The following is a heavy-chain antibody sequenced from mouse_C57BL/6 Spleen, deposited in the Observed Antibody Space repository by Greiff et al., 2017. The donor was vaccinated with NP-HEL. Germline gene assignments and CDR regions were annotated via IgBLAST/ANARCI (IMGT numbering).Heavy chain of an antibody. Sequence: EVKLLESGPGLVKPSQSLSLTCSVTGYSITSGYYWNWIRQFPGNKLEWMGYISYDGSNNYNPSLKNRISITRDTSKNQFFLKLNSVTTEDTATYYCARSIYYDYEDYAMDYWGQGTSVTVSS. D-gene: IGHD2-4*01. CDR3: ARSIYYDYEDYAMDY. V-gene: IGHV3-6*01. J-gene: IGHJ4*01. CDR2: ISYDGSN. CDR1: GYSITSGYY.